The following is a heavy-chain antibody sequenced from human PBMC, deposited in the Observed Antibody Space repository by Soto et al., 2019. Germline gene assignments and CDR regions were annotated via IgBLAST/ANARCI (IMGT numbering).Heavy chain of an antibody. Sequence: QVVESGGGLVQPGGSPRLSCAASGFAFSHYWMFWVRQAPGMGLEWVANIKEDGRERNYVDSVKGRFTISRDNAKNSLYLEMNSLRSEDTAVYYCARDRGGRSGKDVWGKGTTVTVSS. CDR1: GFAFSHYW. J-gene: IGHJ6*04. D-gene: IGHD3-16*01. CDR3: ARDRGGRSGKDV. V-gene: IGHV3-7*01. CDR2: IKEDGRER.